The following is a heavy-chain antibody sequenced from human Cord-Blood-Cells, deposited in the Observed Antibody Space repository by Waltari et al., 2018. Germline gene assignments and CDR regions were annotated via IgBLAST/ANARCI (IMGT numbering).Heavy chain of an antibody. CDR1: GFTFSSYG. D-gene: IGHD3-9*01. CDR2: ISYDGSNK. J-gene: IGHJ4*02. CDR3: APDWFVYFDY. Sequence: QVQLVESGGGVVQPGRSLRLSCAASGFTFSSYGMHWVRQAPGKGLGWVAVISYDGSNKYYADSVKGRFTISRDNSKNTLYLQMNSLRAEDTAVYYCAPDWFVYFDYWGQGTLVTVSS. V-gene: IGHV3-30*03.